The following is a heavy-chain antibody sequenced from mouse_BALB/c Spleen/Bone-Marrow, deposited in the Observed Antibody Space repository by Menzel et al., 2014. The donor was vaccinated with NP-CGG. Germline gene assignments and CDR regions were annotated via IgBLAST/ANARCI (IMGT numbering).Heavy chain of an antibody. CDR2: IWAGGST. V-gene: IGHV2-9*02. CDR3: ARRGDGYYLDY. D-gene: IGHD2-3*01. CDR1: GFSLTNYG. J-gene: IGHJ2*01. Sequence: VQLVESRPGLVAPSQSLSITRTVSGFSLTNYGVHWVRQPPGKGLEWLGVIWAGGSTNYNSALMSRLSISKDNSKNQVFLKMNSLQTDDTAMYYCARRGDGYYLDYWGQGTTLTVSS.